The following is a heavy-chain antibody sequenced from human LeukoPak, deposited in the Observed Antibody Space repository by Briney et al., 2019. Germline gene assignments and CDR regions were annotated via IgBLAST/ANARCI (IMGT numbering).Heavy chain of an antibody. CDR1: GFTFSDYY. D-gene: IGHD4-23*01. V-gene: IGHV3-11*01. CDR2: IDNNGSTI. Sequence: GGSLRLSCAASGFTFSDYYMSWIRQAPGKGLEWVSYIDNNGSTIYYADSLRGRFTIARDNAKNSLYLQINGLRVDDTAVYYCARTKELRWNWFDPWGQGTLVTVSS. CDR3: ARTKELRWNWFDP. J-gene: IGHJ5*02.